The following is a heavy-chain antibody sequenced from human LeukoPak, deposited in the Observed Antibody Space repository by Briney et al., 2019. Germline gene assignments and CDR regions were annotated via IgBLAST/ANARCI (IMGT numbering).Heavy chain of an antibody. V-gene: IGHV5-51*01. CDR1: GYSFTSYW. J-gene: IGHJ4*02. CDR2: IYPGDSDT. CDR3: AGPVVPAAIYPYY. Sequence: GESLQISCKGSGYSFTSYWIGWVRQLPGKGLEWMGIIYPGDSDTRYSPSFQGQVTISADKSISTAYLQWSSLKASDTAMYYCAGPVVPAAIYPYYWGQGTLVTVSS. D-gene: IGHD2-2*01.